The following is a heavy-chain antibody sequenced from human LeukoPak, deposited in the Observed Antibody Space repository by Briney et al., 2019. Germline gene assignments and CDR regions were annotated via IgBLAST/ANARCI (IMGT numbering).Heavy chain of an antibody. Sequence: PSETLSLTCAVYGGSFSGYYWSWIRQPPGKGLEWIGEINHSGSTNYNPSLKSRVTISVDTSKNQFSLKLSSVTAADTAVYYCASGTIAAAGKYWGQGTLVTVSS. CDR1: GGSFSGYY. V-gene: IGHV4-34*01. J-gene: IGHJ4*02. D-gene: IGHD6-13*01. CDR3: ASGTIAAAGKY. CDR2: INHSGST.